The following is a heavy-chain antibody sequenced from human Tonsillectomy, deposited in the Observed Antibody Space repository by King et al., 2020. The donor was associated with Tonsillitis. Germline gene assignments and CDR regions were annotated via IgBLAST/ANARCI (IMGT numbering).Heavy chain of an antibody. D-gene: IGHD5-12*01. Sequence: QLVQSGAEVKKPGASVKVSCKASGYNFSGYYIHWMRQAPGQGLEWMGXXXXXXXGXXYVEKFQGRLTMTRDTSVSTAYMELTTLRSDDTAVYYCARAFSGYDFFWFDPWGQGTLVTVSS. CDR2: XXXXXXGX. J-gene: IGHJ5*02. CDR3: ARAFSGYDFFWFDP. V-gene: IGHV1-2*02. CDR1: GYNFSGYY.